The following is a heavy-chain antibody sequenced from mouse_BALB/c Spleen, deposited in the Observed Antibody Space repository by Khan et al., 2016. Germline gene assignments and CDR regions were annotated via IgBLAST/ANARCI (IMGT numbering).Heavy chain of an antibody. V-gene: IGHV9-1*02. CDR3: ARGAEAWFAY. CDR2: INTYTGEP. Sequence: QIQLVQSGPELKKPGETVKISCKASGYTFTNYGMNWVKQAPGKGLKWMGWINTYTGEPTYADDFKGRFAFSLETSASTAYLQINNLKNEDMATYFCARGAEAWFAYWGQGTLVTVSA. CDR1: GYTFTNYG. J-gene: IGHJ3*01.